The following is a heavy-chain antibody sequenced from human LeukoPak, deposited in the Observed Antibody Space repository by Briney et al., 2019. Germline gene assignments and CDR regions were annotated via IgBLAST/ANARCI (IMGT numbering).Heavy chain of an antibody. J-gene: IGHJ5*02. D-gene: IGHD3-16*01. CDR2: INHSGST. CDR3: ARHYGP. CDR1: GGSFSGYY. Sequence: PLETLSLTCAVYGGSFSGYYWSWIRQPPGKGLEWIGEINHSGSTYYNPSLKSRVTISVDTSKNQFSLKLNSVTAADTAVYYCARHYGPWGQGTLVTVSS. V-gene: IGHV4-34*01.